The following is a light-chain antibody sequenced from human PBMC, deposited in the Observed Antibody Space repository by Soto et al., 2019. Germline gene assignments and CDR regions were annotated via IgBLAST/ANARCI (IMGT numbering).Light chain of an antibody. CDR1: QSVSSSY. J-gene: IGKJ1*01. CDR2: GAS. Sequence: EIVLTQSPGTLPLSPGERAILSCRASQSVSSSYLAWYQQKPGQAPRLLIYGASSRATGIPDRFSGSGSGTDFTLTISRLEPEDFAVYYCQQCGSSRWTFGQGTKVEIK. V-gene: IGKV3-20*01. CDR3: QQCGSSRWT.